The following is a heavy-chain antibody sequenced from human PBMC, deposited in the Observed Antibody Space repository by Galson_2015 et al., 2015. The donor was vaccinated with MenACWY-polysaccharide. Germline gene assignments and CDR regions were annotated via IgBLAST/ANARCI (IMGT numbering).Heavy chain of an antibody. CDR3: VRQYTSGWYLRYDY. Sequence: SLRLSCAASGFSFSNYWMHRVRQAPGKGLVWVSRINPDGSNTNYADSVKGRFTISRDNAKNTLFLQMNSLRAEETALYYCVRQYTSGWYLRYDYWGQGTLVTVSS. J-gene: IGHJ4*02. CDR1: GFSFSNYW. CDR2: INPDGSNT. D-gene: IGHD6-19*01. V-gene: IGHV3-74*01.